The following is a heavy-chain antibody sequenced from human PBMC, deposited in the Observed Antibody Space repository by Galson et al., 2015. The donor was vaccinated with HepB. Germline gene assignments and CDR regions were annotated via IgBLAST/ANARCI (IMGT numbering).Heavy chain of an antibody. CDR1: GFTFSNAW. Sequence: SLRLSCAASGFTFSNAWMSWVRQAPGKGLEWVGRIKSKTDGGTTDYAAPVKGRFTISRDDSKNTLYLQMNSLKTEDTAVYYCTTEGITMVRGVNNYYYYYGMDVWGQGTTVTVSS. J-gene: IGHJ6*02. V-gene: IGHV3-15*01. D-gene: IGHD3-10*01. CDR3: TTEGITMVRGVNNYYYYYGMDV. CDR2: IKSKTDGGTT.